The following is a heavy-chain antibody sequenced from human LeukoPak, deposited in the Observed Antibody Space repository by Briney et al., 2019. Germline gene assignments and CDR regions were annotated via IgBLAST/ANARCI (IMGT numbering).Heavy chain of an antibody. CDR1: GGSISSGGYS. CDR2: IYYSGST. V-gene: IGHV4-30-4*07. Sequence: MSSETLSLTCAVSGGSISSGGYSWSWIRQPPGKGLEWIGYIYYSGSTYYNPSLKSRVTISVDTSKNQFSLKLSSVTAADTAVYYCARGRVRGFYGDYGDDYWGQGTLVTVSS. D-gene: IGHD4-17*01. CDR3: ARGRVRGFYGDYGDDY. J-gene: IGHJ4*02.